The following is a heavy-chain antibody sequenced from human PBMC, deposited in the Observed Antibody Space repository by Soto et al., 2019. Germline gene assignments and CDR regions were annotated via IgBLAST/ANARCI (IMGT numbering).Heavy chain of an antibody. CDR1: GFTFNNYA. Sequence: GGSLRLSCAASGFTFNNYAMSWVRQAPGKGLEWVSAISGNGISTYYADSVRGRFTISRDNSENTLFLQMNRLRADDTAVYYCTRDAISMVQGTDNWFDPWGQGTLVTVSS. J-gene: IGHJ5*02. CDR2: ISGNGIST. CDR3: TRDAISMVQGTDNWFDP. V-gene: IGHV3-23*01. D-gene: IGHD3-10*01.